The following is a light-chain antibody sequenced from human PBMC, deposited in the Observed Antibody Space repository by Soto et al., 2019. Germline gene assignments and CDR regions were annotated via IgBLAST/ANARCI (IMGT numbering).Light chain of an antibody. CDR3: QQRNSWPPIT. V-gene: IGKV3D-20*02. Sequence: EIVLTQSPGTLSLSRGERSTLSCSSSQSVRSSHLAWYQQKPGQAPRLLIYGGSSRATGIPVRFSGSGSGTDFTLTISSLEPEDFALYYCQQRNSWPPITFGQGTRLEIK. J-gene: IGKJ5*01. CDR2: GGS. CDR1: QSVRSSH.